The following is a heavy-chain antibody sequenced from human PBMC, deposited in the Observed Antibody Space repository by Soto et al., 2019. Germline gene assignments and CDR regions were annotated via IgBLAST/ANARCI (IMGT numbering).Heavy chain of an antibody. D-gene: IGHD5-12*01. CDR2: ISSSTSYM. J-gene: IGHJ4*02. CDR3: ARFRRDGYNLDY. CDR1: GFTFSSYS. Sequence: EVQLVESGGGLVKPGGSLTLSCAASGFTFSSYSMNWVRQAPGKGLEWVSSISSSTSYMYYADSVKGRFTISRDNARNSLYLQMNSLRAEDTAVYYCARFRRDGYNLDYWGQETLVTVSS. V-gene: IGHV3-21*01.